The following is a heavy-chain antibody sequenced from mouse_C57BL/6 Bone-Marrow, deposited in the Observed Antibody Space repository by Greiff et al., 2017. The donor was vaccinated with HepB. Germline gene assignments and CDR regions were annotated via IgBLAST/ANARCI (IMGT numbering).Heavy chain of an antibody. V-gene: IGHV1-82*01. CDR2: IYPGDGDT. CDR3: ARRDWEDY. J-gene: IGHJ2*01. D-gene: IGHD4-1*01. CDR1: GYAFSSSW. Sequence: VQLQESGPELVKPGASVKISCKASGYAFSSSWMNWVKQRPGKGLEWIGRIYPGDGDTNYNGKFKGKATLTADKSSSTAYMQLSSLTSEDSAVYFCARRDWEDYWGQGTTLTVSS.